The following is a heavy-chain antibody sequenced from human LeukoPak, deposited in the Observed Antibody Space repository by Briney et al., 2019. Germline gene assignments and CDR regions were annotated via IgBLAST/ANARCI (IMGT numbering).Heavy chain of an antibody. CDR3: AREGSGYDSRNYYYYYYMDV. J-gene: IGHJ6*03. Sequence: HRASVKVSCKASAYTFTDNYMHWVRQAPGQGLEWMGWINPNNGDRNYAQKFQGRVTMTRDTSISTAYMELSRLRSDDTAVYYCAREGSGYDSRNYYYYYYMDVWGQGTMVTVSS. D-gene: IGHD5-12*01. CDR1: AYTFTDNY. CDR2: INPNNGDR. V-gene: IGHV1-2*02.